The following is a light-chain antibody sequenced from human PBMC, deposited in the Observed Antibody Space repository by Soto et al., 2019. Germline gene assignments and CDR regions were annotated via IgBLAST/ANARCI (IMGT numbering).Light chain of an antibody. CDR2: KAS. CDR1: QSISNW. V-gene: IGKV1-5*03. CDR3: QQYDRFPDT. J-gene: IGKJ2*01. Sequence: DIQMTQSPSTLSASVGDTVTITCRASQSISNWLAWYQQKPGQAPKLLIHKASTVESGVPSRFRGSGCVTEFTLTMNSLQPDDFATFYGQQYDRFPDTFGQGTKLEIK.